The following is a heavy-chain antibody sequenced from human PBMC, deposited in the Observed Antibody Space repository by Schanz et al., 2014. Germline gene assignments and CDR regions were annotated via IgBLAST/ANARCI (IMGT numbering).Heavy chain of an antibody. Sequence: EVQLVESGGGLVQPGGSLRLSCAASGFSFNNYWMTWFRQAPGKGLEWVANIIHDGSEKFYVDSVKGRLTISRDNAKNSLYLQMDALRAEDTAVYYCARDVRNIRPSYYDHWGQGTLVTVSA. J-gene: IGHJ4*02. CDR3: ARDVRNIRPSYYDH. CDR1: GFSFNNYW. V-gene: IGHV3-7*01. CDR2: IIHDGSEK.